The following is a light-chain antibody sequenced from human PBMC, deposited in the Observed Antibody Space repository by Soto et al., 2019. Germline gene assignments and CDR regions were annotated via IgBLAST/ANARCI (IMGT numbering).Light chain of an antibody. CDR2: RNN. CDR3: SSWDNHLNGPV. J-gene: IGLJ7*01. V-gene: IGLV1-47*01. Sequence: QSAMTQPPSASGTPGQEVTISCSGSSSNIGNNYVYWYHQVPGKAPKLLIYRNNQRPSGVPDRFSASKSDTSASLAITGLRSEDDGHYYCSSWDNHLNGPVFGGGTPLTVL. CDR1: SSNIGNNY.